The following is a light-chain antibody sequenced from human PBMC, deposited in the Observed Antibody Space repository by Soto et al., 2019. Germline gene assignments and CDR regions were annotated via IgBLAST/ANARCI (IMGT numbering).Light chain of an antibody. V-gene: IGKV3-20*01. CDR1: QSISSSH. J-gene: IGKJ2*01. CDR3: QQYGSSPLYT. CDR2: GAS. Sequence: EMVLTQSPGTLSLSPGERATLSCRASQSISSSHLAWYQQRPGQAPRLLIYGASSRATGIPDRFSGSGSGTDFTLTISRLEPEDFAVYYCQQYGSSPLYTFGQGTKLEI.